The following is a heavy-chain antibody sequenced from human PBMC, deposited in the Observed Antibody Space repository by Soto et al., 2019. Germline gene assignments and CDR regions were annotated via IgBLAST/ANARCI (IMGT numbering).Heavy chain of an antibody. J-gene: IGHJ6*02. CDR1: GGTFSSYT. D-gene: IGHD6-6*01. CDR3: ARPPVGSSSTSSGMDV. V-gene: IGHV1-69*02. CDR2: IIPILGIA. Sequence: QVQLVQSGAEVKKPGSSVKVSCKASGGTFSSYTISWVRQAPGQGLEWMGRIIPILGIANYAQKFQGRVTITADKSTSTDYMELSSLRSEDTAVYYCARPPVGSSSTSSGMDVWGQGTTVTVSS.